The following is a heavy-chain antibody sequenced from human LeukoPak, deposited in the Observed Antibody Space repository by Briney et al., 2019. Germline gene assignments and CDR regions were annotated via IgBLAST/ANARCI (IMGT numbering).Heavy chain of an antibody. V-gene: IGHV1-18*01. CDR1: GYTFTSYG. CDR3: ARDPSRYCSGCSCYFFRGYVNYYYYMDV. J-gene: IGHJ6*03. D-gene: IGHD2-15*01. CDR2: ISAYNGNT. Sequence: GASVKVSCKASGYTFTSYGISWVRQAPGQGLEWMGWISAYNGNTNYAQKLQGRVTMTTDTSTSTAYMELRSLRSDDTAVYYCARDPSRYCSGCSCYFFRGYVNYYYYMDVWGKGTTVTVSS.